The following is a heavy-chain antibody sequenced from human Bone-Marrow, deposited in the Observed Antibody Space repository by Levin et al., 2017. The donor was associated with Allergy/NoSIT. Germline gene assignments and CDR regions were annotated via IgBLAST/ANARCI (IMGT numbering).Heavy chain of an antibody. J-gene: IGHJ5*02. V-gene: IGHV5-51*01. CDR1: GYSFTSYW. CDR3: ARREIDSSGYYYGWFDP. CDR2: IYPGDSDT. D-gene: IGHD3-22*01. Sequence: KVSCKGSGYSFTSYWIGWVRQMPGKGLEWMGIIYPGDSDTRYSPSFQGQVTISADKSISTAYLQWSSLKASDTAMYYCARREIDSSGYYYGWFDPWGQGTLVTVSS.